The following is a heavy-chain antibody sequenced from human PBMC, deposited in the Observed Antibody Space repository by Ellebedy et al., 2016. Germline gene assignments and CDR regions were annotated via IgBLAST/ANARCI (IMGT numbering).Heavy chain of an antibody. Sequence: ASVKVSCKASGYSFNNHAIHWVRQAPGQRLEWMGWINAGNGNTKYSQKFQGRVTITRDTSASTAYMELSSLRSEDTAVYYCARDSGSGWYGGFDYWGQGTLVTVSS. CDR2: INAGNGNT. D-gene: IGHD6-19*01. CDR3: ARDSGSGWYGGFDY. V-gene: IGHV1-3*01. CDR1: GYSFNNHA. J-gene: IGHJ4*02.